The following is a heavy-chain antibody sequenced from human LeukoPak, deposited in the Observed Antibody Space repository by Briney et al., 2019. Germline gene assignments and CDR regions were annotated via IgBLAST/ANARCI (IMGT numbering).Heavy chain of an antibody. J-gene: IGHJ5*02. CDR1: GYTFTGYY. D-gene: IGHD1-1*01. CDR2: INPNSGGT. V-gene: IGHV1-2*02. Sequence: SGYTFTGYYMHWVRQAPGQGLEWMGWINPNSGGTNYAQKFQGRVTMTRDTSISTAYMELSRLRSDDTAVYYCARGGTRRQNWFDPWGQGTLVTVSS. CDR3: ARGGTRRQNWFDP.